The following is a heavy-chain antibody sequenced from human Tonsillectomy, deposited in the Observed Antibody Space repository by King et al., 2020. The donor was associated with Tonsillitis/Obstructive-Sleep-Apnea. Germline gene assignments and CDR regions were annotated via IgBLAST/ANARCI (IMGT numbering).Heavy chain of an antibody. D-gene: IGHD4-11*01. J-gene: IGHJ6*03. CDR3: ARDNAVTNYYYYYYMDV. CDR2: ITSDGSST. Sequence: VQLVESGGGLIQPGGSLRLSCAASGFTFSSYWMHWVRQAPGKGLVWVSRITSDGSSTTYADSVKGRFTISRDNAKNTLYLQMNSLRAEDTAVYFCARDNAVTNYYYYYYMDVWGKGTTVTVSS. CDR1: GFTFSSYW. V-gene: IGHV3-74*01.